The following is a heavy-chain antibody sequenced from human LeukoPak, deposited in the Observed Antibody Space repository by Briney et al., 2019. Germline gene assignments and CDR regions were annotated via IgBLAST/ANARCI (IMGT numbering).Heavy chain of an antibody. V-gene: IGHV3-21*04. Sequence: PGGSLRLSCAASGFTFSSYSMNWVRQAPGKGLEWVSSISGSSSFIYYADSVKGRITISRDNARNSVFLQMNSLRAEDTAVYYCARVPGGWCTEECYYYMDVWGKGTTVTVSS. D-gene: IGHD2-8*02. CDR2: ISGSSSFI. J-gene: IGHJ6*03. CDR1: GFTFSSYS. CDR3: ARVPGGWCTEECYYYMDV.